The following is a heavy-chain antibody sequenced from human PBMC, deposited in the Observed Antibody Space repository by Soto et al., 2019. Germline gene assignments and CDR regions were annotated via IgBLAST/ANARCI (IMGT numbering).Heavy chain of an antibody. D-gene: IGHD3-3*01. CDR3: ARSGRKITIFGVGPPRWFDP. V-gene: IGHV5-51*01. CDR2: IYPGDSDT. CDR1: GYSFTSYW. Sequence: RGESLKISCKGSGYSFTSYWIGWVRQMPGKGLEWMGIIYPGDSDTRYSPSFQGQVTISADKSISTAYLQWSSLKASDTAMYYCARSGRKITIFGVGPPRWFDPWGQGTLDTVSS. J-gene: IGHJ5*02.